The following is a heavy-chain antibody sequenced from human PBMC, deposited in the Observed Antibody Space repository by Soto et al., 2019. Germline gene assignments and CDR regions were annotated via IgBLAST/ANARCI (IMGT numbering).Heavy chain of an antibody. CDR3: SKHSGGPSIPAA. J-gene: IGHJ5*02. Sequence: EVRLLEAGEGLMQPGGSLKLSCATSGFSFSDIAMHWVRQASGKGLEWVGRIDRKTYNYATTYGASVKGRFTISRDDSRSMVYLQMISLKTEDTAIYYCSKHSGGPSIPAALGQGTLVTVSS. V-gene: IGHV3-73*02. CDR1: GFSFSDIA. D-gene: IGHD1-26*01. CDR2: IDRKTYNYAT.